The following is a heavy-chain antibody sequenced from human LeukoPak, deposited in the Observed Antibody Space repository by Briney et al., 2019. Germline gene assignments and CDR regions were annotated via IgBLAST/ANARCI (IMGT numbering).Heavy chain of an antibody. Sequence: PSQTLSLTCTVSGGSISSGGYYWSWIRQHPGKGLEWNGYIYYSGSTYYNPSLKSRVTISVDTSKNQFSLKLSSVTAADTAVYYCARSADYYDSSGYYSSIFDYWGQGTLVTVSS. V-gene: IGHV4-31*03. CDR1: GGSISSGGYY. CDR2: IYYSGST. J-gene: IGHJ4*02. D-gene: IGHD3-22*01. CDR3: ARSADYYDSSGYYSSIFDY.